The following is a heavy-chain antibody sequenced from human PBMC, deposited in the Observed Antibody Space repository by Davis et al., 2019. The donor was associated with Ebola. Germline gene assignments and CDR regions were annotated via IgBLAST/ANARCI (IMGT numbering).Heavy chain of an antibody. D-gene: IGHD3-9*01. CDR3: ARDFDGGNYYFDY. CDR2: IIPIFDTP. Sequence: SVKVSCKTSGGSFSSHPISWVRQAHRQGLEWMGGIIPIFDTPHYAQKFQGRITITADASTSTAYMELSSLRSEDTATYFCARDFDGGNYYFDYWGPGTPVTVSS. J-gene: IGHJ4*02. CDR1: GGSFSSHP. V-gene: IGHV1-69*13.